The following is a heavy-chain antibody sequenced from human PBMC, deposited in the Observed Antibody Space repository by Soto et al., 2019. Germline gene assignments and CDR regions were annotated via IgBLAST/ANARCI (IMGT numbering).Heavy chain of an antibody. J-gene: IGHJ3*02. CDR1: GFTFSSYA. Sequence: QVQLVESGGGVVQPGRSLRLSCAASGFTFSSYAMHWVRQAPGKGLEWVAVISYDGSNKYYADSVKGRFTISRDNSKNTLYLQMNRLRAEETAVYYCARDHDYGGELDAFDIWGQGTMVTVSS. V-gene: IGHV3-30-3*01. CDR2: ISYDGSNK. CDR3: ARDHDYGGELDAFDI. D-gene: IGHD4-17*01.